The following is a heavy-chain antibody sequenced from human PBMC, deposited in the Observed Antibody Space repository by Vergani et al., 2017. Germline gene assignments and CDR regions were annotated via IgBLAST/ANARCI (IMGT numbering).Heavy chain of an antibody. D-gene: IGHD3/OR15-3a*01. CDR2: ISGGST. J-gene: IGHJ6*02. V-gene: IGHV3-38-3*01. Sequence: DVHLAESGGGFFQPGGSLKLSCAASGFPVSSNEMSWVRQAPGKGLEWVSSISGGSTYYADSRKGRFTISRDNSKNTLHLQMNSLRAEDTAVYYCAKDLAGLADRDYYYYYYGMDVWGQGTTVTVSS. CDR1: GFPVSSNE. CDR3: AKDLAGLADRDYYYYYYGMDV.